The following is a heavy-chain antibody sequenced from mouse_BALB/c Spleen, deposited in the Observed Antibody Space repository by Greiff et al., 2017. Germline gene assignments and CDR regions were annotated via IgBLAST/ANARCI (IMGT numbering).Heavy chain of an antibody. CDR3: ARDPKLGRGFAY. CDR2: IWAGGST. Sequence: VQGVESGPGLVAPSQSLSITCTVSGFSLTSYGVHWVRQPPGKGLEWLGVIWAGGSTNYNSALMSRLSISKDNSKSQVFLKMNSLQTDDTAMYYCARDPKLGRGFAYWGQGTLVTVSA. D-gene: IGHD4-1*01. J-gene: IGHJ3*01. CDR1: GFSLTSYG. V-gene: IGHV2-9*02.